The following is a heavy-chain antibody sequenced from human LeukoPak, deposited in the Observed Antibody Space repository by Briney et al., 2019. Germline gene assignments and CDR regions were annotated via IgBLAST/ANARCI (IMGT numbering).Heavy chain of an antibody. CDR1: GFTFSSYE. CDR2: ISSSGSTI. CDR3: ASTVSNVLLWFGEPM. Sequence: GGSLRLSCAASGFTFSSYEMNWVRRAPGKGLEWVSYISSSGSTIYYADSVKGRFTISRDNAKNSLYLQMNSLRAEDTAVYYCASTVSNVLLWFGEPMWGQGTLVTVSS. J-gene: IGHJ4*02. D-gene: IGHD3-10*01. V-gene: IGHV3-48*03.